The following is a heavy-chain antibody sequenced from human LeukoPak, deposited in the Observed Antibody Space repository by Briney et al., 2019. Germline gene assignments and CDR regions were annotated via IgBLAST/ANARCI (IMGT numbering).Heavy chain of an antibody. D-gene: IGHD3-16*02. V-gene: IGHV3-9*03. CDR3: ARYTTAYHSFDY. J-gene: IGHJ4*02. CDR1: GFTFTDYA. CDR2: ISWNTTIV. Sequence: PGGSLRLSCTASGFTFTDYAMHWIRQGPGRGLQWVAGISWNTTIVDYGDSVKGRFTISRDNARDSLYLQMNSLRVEDMGIYYCARYTTAYHSFDYWGQGTLVAVSS.